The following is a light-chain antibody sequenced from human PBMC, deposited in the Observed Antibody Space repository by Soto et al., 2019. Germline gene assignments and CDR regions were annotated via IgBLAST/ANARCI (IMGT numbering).Light chain of an antibody. Sequence: EIVLTQSPGTLSLSPGEGATLSCRASQSVGSDFLAWYQQRPGQPPRILIFGASGRAAGIPDRFSGSGSGTEFTLAISSLQPDDFATYYCQQYNSYSPTFGQGTKVDIK. CDR2: GAS. CDR1: QSVGSDF. CDR3: QQYNSYSPT. V-gene: IGKV3-20*01. J-gene: IGKJ1*01.